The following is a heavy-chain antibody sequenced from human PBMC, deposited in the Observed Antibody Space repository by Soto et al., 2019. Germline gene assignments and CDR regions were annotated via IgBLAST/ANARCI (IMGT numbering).Heavy chain of an antibody. D-gene: IGHD1-1*01. CDR2: INDDGIST. CDR3: TRGPRSTSTGTGAF. Sequence: LSLSCAASGFTFSMYWMHWVRQVPGKGPEWVSRINDDGISTNYADSVKGRFTISRDNAKNTLYLQMNALRVEDTAVYYCTRGPRSTSTGTGAFWGQGTLVTVSS. CDR1: GFTFSMYW. V-gene: IGHV3-74*01. J-gene: IGHJ4*02.